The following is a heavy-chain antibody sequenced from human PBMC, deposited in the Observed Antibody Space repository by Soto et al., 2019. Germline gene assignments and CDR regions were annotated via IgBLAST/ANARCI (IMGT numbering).Heavy chain of an antibody. CDR2: INPNSGGT. J-gene: IGHJ5*02. CDR1: GYTFTGYY. D-gene: IGHD3-9*01. Sequence: ASVKVSCKASGYTFTGYYMHWVRQAPGQGLEWMGWINPNSGGTNYAQKFQGWVTMTRDTSISTAYMELSRLRSDDTAVYYCAREGLEGYDILTGYYDWFDPWGQGTLVTVSS. V-gene: IGHV1-2*04. CDR3: AREGLEGYDILTGYYDWFDP.